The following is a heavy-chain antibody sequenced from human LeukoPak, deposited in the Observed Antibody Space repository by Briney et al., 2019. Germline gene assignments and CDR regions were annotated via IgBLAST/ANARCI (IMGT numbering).Heavy chain of an antibody. CDR3: AKASGGGWSSTDYYYYYYYMDV. CDR1: GFTFSSYA. Sequence: GRSLRLSCAASGFTFSSYAMHWVRQAPGKGLEWVAVISYDGSNKYYADSVKGRFTISRDNSKNTLYLQMNSLRAEDTAVYYCAKASGGGWSSTDYYYYYYYMDVWGKGTTVTVSS. CDR2: ISYDGSNK. V-gene: IGHV3-30-3*01. D-gene: IGHD2-15*01. J-gene: IGHJ6*03.